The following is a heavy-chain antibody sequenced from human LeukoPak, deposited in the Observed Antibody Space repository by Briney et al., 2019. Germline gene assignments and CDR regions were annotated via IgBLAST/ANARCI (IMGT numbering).Heavy chain of an antibody. CDR1: GFTFNTFN. CDR2: ITSGGDYI. J-gene: IGHJ4*02. Sequence: GGSLRLSCAASGFTFNTFNMNWVRQAPGKGLEWVSSITSGGDYIYYADSVKGRFTTSRDNAKNSLSLQLNSLRVKDTAVYYCARGHYDVLAASYKWTPDYWGQGTLVTVSS. D-gene: IGHD3-9*01. V-gene: IGHV3-21*01. CDR3: ARGHYDVLAASYKWTPDY.